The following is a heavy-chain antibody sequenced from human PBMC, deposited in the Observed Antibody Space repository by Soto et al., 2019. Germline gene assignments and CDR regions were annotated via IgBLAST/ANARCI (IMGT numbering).Heavy chain of an antibody. CDR3: ARDHIATAGSTYFDY. CDR2: IYWDDDK. D-gene: IGHD6-13*01. V-gene: IGHV2-5*02. J-gene: IGHJ4*02. Sequence: QITLKESGPTLVKPTQTLTLTCTFSGFSLSTSGVGVGWIRQPPGKALEWLALIYWDDDKRYSPSLKSRLTITKDTSKNQVVLTLTNVDPVDTATYYCARDHIATAGSTYFDYWGQGTLVTVSS. CDR1: GFSLSTSGVG.